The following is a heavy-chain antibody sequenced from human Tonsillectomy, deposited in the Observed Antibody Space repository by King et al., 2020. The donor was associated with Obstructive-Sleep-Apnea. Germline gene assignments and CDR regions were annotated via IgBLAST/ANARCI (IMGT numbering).Heavy chain of an antibody. J-gene: IGHJ4*02. CDR1: GFTFDDYA. D-gene: IGHD5-18*01. Sequence: DVQLVESGGVVGQPGGSLRLSCAASGFTFDDYAMHWVRQAPGKGLEWISLISWNGGSTYYTDSVKGRFTISRDNSRNSLYLQMNSLTSEDSGMYYCAKDGGDPRGYTSGQYYLDSWGQGTPVTVSS. V-gene: IGHV3-43D*03. CDR3: AKDGGDPRGYTSGQYYLDS. CDR2: ISWNGGST.